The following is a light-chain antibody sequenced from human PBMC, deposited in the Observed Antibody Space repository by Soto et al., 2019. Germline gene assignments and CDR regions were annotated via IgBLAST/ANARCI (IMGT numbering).Light chain of an antibody. CDR2: AAS. V-gene: IGKV1-39*01. CDR1: QSISTY. J-gene: IGKJ3*01. Sequence: DIQMTQSPLALSASVGDRVTISCRASQSISTYLNWYQQKPEKAPKLLIYAASGLQSGVPSRFSGSGSGTDFTLTISSLQPEDFGTYYCQQSYSRVFTFGPGTKVDF. CDR3: QQSYSRVFT.